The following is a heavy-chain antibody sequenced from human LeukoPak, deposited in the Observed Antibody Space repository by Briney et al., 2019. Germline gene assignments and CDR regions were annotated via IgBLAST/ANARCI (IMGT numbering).Heavy chain of an antibody. V-gene: IGHV4-38-2*02. J-gene: IGHJ4*02. CDR2: IYHSGST. CDR1: GYSISSGYY. Sequence: SETLSLTCTVSGYSISSGYYWGWIRQPPGKGLEWIGSIYHSGSTNYNPSLKSRVTISVDTSKNEFSLKLTSVTAADTAVYYCAREADYYGSGSYFEGTFDYWGQGSLVTVSS. D-gene: IGHD3-10*01. CDR3: AREADYYGSGSYFEGTFDY.